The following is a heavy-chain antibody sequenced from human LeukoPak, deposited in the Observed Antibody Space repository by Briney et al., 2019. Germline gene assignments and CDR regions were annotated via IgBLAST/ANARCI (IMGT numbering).Heavy chain of an antibody. D-gene: IGHD5-12*01. CDR3: AKDKAPLYSGYDWDLDF. CDR2: ISWNSASI. J-gene: IGHJ4*02. Sequence: GGSLRLSCAASGFTFHQYAIHWVRQVPGKGLEWVSGISWNSASIGCADSVKGRFTISRDNAKNSVYLQMNSLRAEDTALYYCAKDKAPLYSGYDWDLDFWGQGTLVTVSS. V-gene: IGHV3-9*01. CDR1: GFTFHQYA.